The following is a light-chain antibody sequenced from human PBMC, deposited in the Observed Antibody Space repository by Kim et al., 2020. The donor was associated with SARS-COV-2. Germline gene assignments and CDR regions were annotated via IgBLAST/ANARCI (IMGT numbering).Light chain of an antibody. CDR1: SANIGNNY. CDR3: GTGDRSLSAGV. J-gene: IGLJ3*02. CDR2: DNK. V-gene: IGLV1-51*01. Sequence: GQKGTTTCSGSSANIGNNYVSWYQQITGTAPKRLMYDNKKRPSGIPDRFSGSKSGTSATLGITGLQTGDEADYYCGTGDRSLSAGVFGGGTQLTVL.